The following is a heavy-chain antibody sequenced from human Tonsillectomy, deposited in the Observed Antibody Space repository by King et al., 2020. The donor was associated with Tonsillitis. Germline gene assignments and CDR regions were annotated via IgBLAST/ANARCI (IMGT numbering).Heavy chain of an antibody. CDR2: ISGRGGSL. V-gene: IGHV3-23*04. CDR3: AKALGGSGTYWSSDAFDI. CDR1: RLSFRSYA. D-gene: IGHD3-10*01. J-gene: IGHJ3*02. Sequence: VQLVESGGGLVQPGGSLRLSCAASRLSFRSYAMSGVRQAPGKWLAWGSAISGRGGSLCDADSVKVRFTISRDNSKTTLYLQMNSLRAEDTAVYFCAKALGGSGTYWSSDAFDIWGQGTMVTVSS.